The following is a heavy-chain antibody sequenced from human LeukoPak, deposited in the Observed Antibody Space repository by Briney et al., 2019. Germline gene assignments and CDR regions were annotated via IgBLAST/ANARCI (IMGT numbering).Heavy chain of an antibody. D-gene: IGHD6-13*01. CDR3: AISGPAAAGTYYYYGMDV. V-gene: IGHV3-30*03. CDR2: ISYDGSNK. Sequence: GGSLRLSCAASGFTFSSYGMHWVRQAPGKGLEWVADISYDGSNKYYRDSVKGRFTIYRDNSKNTLYLQMNSLRAEDTAVHYCAISGPAAAGTYYYYGMDVWGKGTTVTVSS. J-gene: IGHJ6*04. CDR1: GFTFSSYG.